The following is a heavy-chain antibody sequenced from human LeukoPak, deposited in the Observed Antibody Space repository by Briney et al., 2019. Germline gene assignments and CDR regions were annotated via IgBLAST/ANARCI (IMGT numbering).Heavy chain of an antibody. D-gene: IGHD6-13*01. CDR3: SLEGSWPDAFDI. CDR2: ISGSGGST. V-gene: IGHV3-23*01. CDR1: GFTFSSYA. J-gene: IGHJ3*02. Sequence: GGSLRLSCAASGFTFSSYAMSWVRQAPGKGLEWVSAISGSGGSTYYADSVKGRFTISRDNSKNTLYLQMNSLRAEDTAVYYCSLEGSWPDAFDIWGQGTMVTVSS.